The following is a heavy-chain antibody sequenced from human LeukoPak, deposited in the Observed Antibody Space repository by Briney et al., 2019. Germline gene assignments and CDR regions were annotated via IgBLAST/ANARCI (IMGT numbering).Heavy chain of an antibody. CDR1: GYSISSGYY. CDR2: IYHSGST. CDR3: ASPVVDGDGYFDY. D-gene: IGHD4-17*01. J-gene: IGHJ4*02. V-gene: IGHV4-38-2*02. Sequence: PSETLSLTCTVSGYSISSGYYWGWTRQPPGKGLEWIGSIYHSGSTYYNPSLKSRVTISVDTSKNQFSLKLSSVTAADTAVYYCASPVVDGDGYFDYWGQGTLVTVSS.